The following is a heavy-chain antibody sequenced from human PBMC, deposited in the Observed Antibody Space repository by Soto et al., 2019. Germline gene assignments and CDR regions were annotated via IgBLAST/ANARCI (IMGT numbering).Heavy chain of an antibody. D-gene: IGHD2-2*01. CDR1: GFTFSSYG. V-gene: IGHV3-30*18. J-gene: IGHJ6*02. CDR3: AKSLVISVVVPAAAYYYYYGMDV. Sequence: GSLRLSCAASGFTFSSYGMHWVRQAPGKGLEWVAVISYDGSNKYYADSVKGRFTISRDNSKNTLYLQMNSLRAEDTAVYYCAKSLVISVVVPAAAYYYYYGMDVWGQGTTVTVSS. CDR2: ISYDGSNK.